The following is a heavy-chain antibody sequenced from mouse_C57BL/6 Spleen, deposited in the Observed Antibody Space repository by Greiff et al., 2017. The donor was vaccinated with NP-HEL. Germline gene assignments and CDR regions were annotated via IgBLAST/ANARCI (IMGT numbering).Heavy chain of an antibody. CDR1: GYTFTGYW. CDR3: ARSSYYSNYEGWYFDV. V-gene: IGHV1-9*01. D-gene: IGHD2-5*01. Sequence: LQQSGASVKLSCKATGYTFTGYWIEWVKQRPGHGLEWIGEILPGSGSTNYNEKFKGKATFTADTSSNTAYMQLSSLTTEDSAIYYCARSSYYSNYEGWYFDVWGTGTTVTVSS. J-gene: IGHJ1*03. CDR2: ILPGSGST.